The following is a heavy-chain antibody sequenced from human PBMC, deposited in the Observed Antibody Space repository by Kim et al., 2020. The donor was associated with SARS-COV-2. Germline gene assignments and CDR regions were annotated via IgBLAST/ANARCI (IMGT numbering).Heavy chain of an antibody. Sequence: SETLSLTCTVSGGSISSYYWSWIRQPAGKGLEWIRRIYTSGSTNYNPSLKSRVTVSVDTSKNQFSLKLSSVTAADTAVYYCARDLDSSSWYNFDYWGQGTLVTVSS. V-gene: IGHV4-4*07. J-gene: IGHJ4*02. CDR1: GGSISSYY. D-gene: IGHD6-13*01. CDR3: ARDLDSSSWYNFDY. CDR2: IYTSGST.